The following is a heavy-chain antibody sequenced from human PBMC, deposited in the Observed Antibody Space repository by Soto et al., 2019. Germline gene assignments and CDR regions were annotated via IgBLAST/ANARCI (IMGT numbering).Heavy chain of an antibody. CDR3: TRGGGSPYHNHEFDF. CDR1: GGSLSSYY. V-gene: IGHV4-59*01. CDR2: IYYSGNT. Sequence: SETLSLSCTVSGGSLSSYYWTWIRQPPGKGLEWVGYIYYSGNTNYNPSLKSRVTISVDTSKNQFSLTLNSVTAADTAVYYCTRGGGSPYHNHEFDFWGQGTLVTVSS. J-gene: IGHJ4*02. D-gene: IGHD6-13*01.